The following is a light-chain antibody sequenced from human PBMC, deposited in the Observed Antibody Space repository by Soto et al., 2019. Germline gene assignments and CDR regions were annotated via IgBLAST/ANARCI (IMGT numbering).Light chain of an antibody. Sequence: IVMSQSPSSLSASVGDTVTITCRASQDVDKWLAWYQQKPGKAPKLLIYKSSTLNGGVPSRFSAIGSGTEYSLTISGLQPDEVATYYCQQYSSYWTFGQGTMVEIK. J-gene: IGKJ1*01. CDR2: KSS. CDR3: QQYSSYWT. CDR1: QDVDKW. V-gene: IGKV1-5*03.